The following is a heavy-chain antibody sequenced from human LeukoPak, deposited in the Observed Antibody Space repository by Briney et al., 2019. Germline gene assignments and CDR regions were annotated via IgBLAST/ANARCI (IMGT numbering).Heavy chain of an antibody. CDR1: GFTVSSNY. CDR2: IYSGGST. CDR3: ARGLFNYDNSGLNY. J-gene: IGHJ4*02. Sequence: PGGSLRLSCAASGFTVSSNYMSWVRQAPGKGLEWVSVIYSGGSTYYADSVKGRFTISRDNSKNTLYLQMKSLRVEDTAVYYCARGLFNYDNSGLNYWGQGTRVTVSS. D-gene: IGHD3-22*01. V-gene: IGHV3-66*01.